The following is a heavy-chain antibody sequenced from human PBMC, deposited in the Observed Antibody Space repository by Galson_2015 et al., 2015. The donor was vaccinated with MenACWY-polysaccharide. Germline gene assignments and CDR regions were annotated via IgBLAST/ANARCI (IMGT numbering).Heavy chain of an antibody. CDR2: ISSSGSTI. CDR1: GFTFSDYY. CDR3: ARDLYDYGVPDAFDI. V-gene: IGHV3-11*01. D-gene: IGHD4-17*01. Sequence: SLRLSCAASGFTFSDYYMSWIRQAPGKGLEWVSYISSSGSTIYYADSVKGRFTISRDNAKNSLYLQMNSLRAEDTAVYYCARDLYDYGVPDAFDIWGQGTMVTVSS. J-gene: IGHJ3*02.